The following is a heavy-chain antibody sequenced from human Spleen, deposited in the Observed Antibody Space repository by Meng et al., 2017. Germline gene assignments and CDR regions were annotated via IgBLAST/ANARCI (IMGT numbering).Heavy chain of an antibody. V-gene: IGHV3-7*01. J-gene: IGHJ6*02. CDR3: ARDLWSAYYNDGMDV. CDR1: GFTFSSYW. CDR2: IKQDGSEK. Sequence: GGSLRLSCAASGFTFSSYWMNWVRQGPGKGLEWVANIKQDGSEKNYVDSVKGRFTISRDNAKNSLFLQMNSLRVEDTAVYYCARDLWSAYYNDGMDVWGQGTMVTVSS. D-gene: IGHD3-3*01.